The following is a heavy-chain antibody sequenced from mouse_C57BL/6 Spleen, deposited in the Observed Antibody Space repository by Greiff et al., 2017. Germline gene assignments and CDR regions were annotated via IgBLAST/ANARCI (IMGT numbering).Heavy chain of an antibody. CDR1: GYAFTNYL. CDR3: ARSPGDYFDY. Sequence: QVQLQQSGAELVRPGTSVKVSCKASGYAFTNYLIEWVKQRPGQGLEWIGVINPGSGGTNYNEKFKGKATLTADKSYSTAYMQLSSLTSEDSAVYFCARSPGDYFDYWGQGTTLTVSS. J-gene: IGHJ2*01. V-gene: IGHV1-54*01. CDR2: INPGSGGT.